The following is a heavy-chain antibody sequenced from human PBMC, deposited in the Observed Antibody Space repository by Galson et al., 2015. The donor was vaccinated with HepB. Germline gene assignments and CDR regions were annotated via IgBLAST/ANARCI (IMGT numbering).Heavy chain of an antibody. Sequence: SLRLSCAASGFTFSSYWMNWVRQAPGKGLEWVAKIERDGSDKWYVDSVKGRFTISRDNAKMSLYLQLNSLRVEDTAVYYCARDGSRGGEFDYWGQGTQVTVSS. CDR2: IERDGSDK. D-gene: IGHD2-21*01. CDR3: ARDGSRGGEFDY. V-gene: IGHV3-7*01. J-gene: IGHJ4*02. CDR1: GFTFSSYW.